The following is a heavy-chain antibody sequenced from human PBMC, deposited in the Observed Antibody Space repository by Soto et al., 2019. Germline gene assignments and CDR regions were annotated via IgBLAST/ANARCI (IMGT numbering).Heavy chain of an antibody. J-gene: IGHJ4*02. D-gene: IGHD1-26*01. CDR2: INPNSGGT. Sequence: GASVKVSFKASGYTFTGYHMHWVRQAPGQGFEWMGWINPNSGGTNYAQKFQGRVTMTRDTSISTAYMELSRLRSDDTAVYYCARVKGVGATWGLDYWGQGTLVTVSS. CDR3: ARVKGVGATWGLDY. V-gene: IGHV1-2*02. CDR1: GYTFTGYH.